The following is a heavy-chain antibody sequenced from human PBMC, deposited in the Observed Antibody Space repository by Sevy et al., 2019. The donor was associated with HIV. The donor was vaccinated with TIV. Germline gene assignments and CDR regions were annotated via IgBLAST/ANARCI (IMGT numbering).Heavy chain of an antibody. CDR3: ARRFAGLYFDS. Sequence: SETLSLTCVVSGDSIRIGYYWAWIRQPPGKGPEWFGTVSHSGIAYYNPSLKSRLTISVDTSKNQLSLNLTSVTAADRAVYYLARRFAGLYFDSWGHGALVTVSS. V-gene: IGHV4-38-2*01. CDR2: VSHSGIA. CDR1: GDSIRIGYY. D-gene: IGHD3-16*01. J-gene: IGHJ4*01.